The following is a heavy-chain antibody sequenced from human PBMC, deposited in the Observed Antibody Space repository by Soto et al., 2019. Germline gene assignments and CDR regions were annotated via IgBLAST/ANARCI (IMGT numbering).Heavy chain of an antibody. CDR1: GFTFSSNY. CDR2: IYSGGST. D-gene: IGHD2-2*02. V-gene: IGHV3-53*01. J-gene: IGHJ6*02. Sequence: SLGLSCAASGFTFSSNYMSWVRPAPGKGLEWVSVIYSGGSTYYADSVKGRFTISRDNSKNTLYLQMNSLRAEDTAVYYCARPHCSSTSCYTLVRDYYYGMDVWGQGTTVTVSS. CDR3: ARPHCSSTSCYTLVRDYYYGMDV.